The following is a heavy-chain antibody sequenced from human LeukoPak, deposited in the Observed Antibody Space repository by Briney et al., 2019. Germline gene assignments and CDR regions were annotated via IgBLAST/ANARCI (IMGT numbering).Heavy chain of an antibody. J-gene: IGHJ4*02. Sequence: GGSLRLSCAASGFTFTSYSMNWVRQAPGKGLEWVSSISGSSKHRYYADSVKGRFTISRDNAESSLYLQMNSLRAEGTAVYYCYGQSYLFDYWGQGTLVTVSS. D-gene: IGHD4-17*01. CDR1: GFTFTSYS. CDR2: ISGSSKHR. V-gene: IGHV3-21*01. CDR3: YGQSYLFDY.